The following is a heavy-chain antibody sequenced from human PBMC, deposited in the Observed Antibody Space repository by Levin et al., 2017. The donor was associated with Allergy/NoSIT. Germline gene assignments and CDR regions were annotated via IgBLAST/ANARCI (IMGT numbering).Heavy chain of an antibody. CDR2: INPSGGST. CDR3: ARDSQHYGSGSYGFDY. V-gene: IGHV1-46*01. J-gene: IGHJ4*02. D-gene: IGHD3-10*01. Sequence: PGGSLRLSCKASGYTFTSYYMHWVRQAPGQGLEWMGIINPSGGSTSYAQKFQGRVTMTRDTSTSTVYMELSSLRSEDTAVYYCARDSQHYGSGSYGFDYWGQGTLVTVSS. CDR1: GYTFTSYY.